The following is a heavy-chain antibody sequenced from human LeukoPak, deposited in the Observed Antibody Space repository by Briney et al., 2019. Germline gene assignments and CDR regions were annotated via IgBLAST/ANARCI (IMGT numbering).Heavy chain of an antibody. J-gene: IGHJ3*01. Sequence: GESLKISCTGSGYSFTNYWIGWVRQMPGKGLEWMGNIYAGDSTTRYSPSFQGQVTISADKSISTAYLQWSSLKASDTAMYFCARRVVALNDAFDVWGQGTMVTVSS. D-gene: IGHD2-15*01. CDR1: GYSFTNYW. CDR2: IYAGDSTT. V-gene: IGHV5-51*01. CDR3: ARRVVALNDAFDV.